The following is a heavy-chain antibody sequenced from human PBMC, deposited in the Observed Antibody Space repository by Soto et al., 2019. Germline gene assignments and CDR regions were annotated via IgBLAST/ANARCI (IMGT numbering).Heavy chain of an antibody. D-gene: IGHD3-22*01. CDR3: ARDYPDSSGYYSNY. Sequence: ASVKVSCKASGGTFSSCAISCVRQAPGQGLEWMGGIIPIFGTANYAQKFQGRVTITADESTSTAYMELSSLRSEDTAVYYCARDYPDSSGYYSNYWGQGTLVTVSS. CDR1: GGTFSSCA. CDR2: IIPIFGTA. V-gene: IGHV1-69*13. J-gene: IGHJ4*02.